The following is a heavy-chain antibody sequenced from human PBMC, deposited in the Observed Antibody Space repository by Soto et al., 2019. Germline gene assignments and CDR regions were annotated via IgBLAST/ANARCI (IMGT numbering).Heavy chain of an antibody. Sequence: QVQLQESGPGLVKPSQTLSLTCTVSGGSISSGDYYWSWIRQPPGKGLEWIGYIYSSGSTYYNPSLKSRVTISVDTSKNQFSLKLSSVTAADTAVYYCARDRVTMVRGVIITYYYYGMDVWGQGTTVTVSS. CDR1: GGSISSGDYY. V-gene: IGHV4-30-4*01. CDR3: ARDRVTMVRGVIITYYYYGMDV. D-gene: IGHD3-10*01. J-gene: IGHJ6*02. CDR2: IYSSGST.